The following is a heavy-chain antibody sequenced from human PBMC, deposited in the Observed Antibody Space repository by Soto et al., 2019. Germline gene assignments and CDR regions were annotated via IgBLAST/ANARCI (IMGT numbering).Heavy chain of an antibody. J-gene: IGHJ6*02. CDR1: GFTFSSYG. CDR2: IWYDGSNK. Sequence: QVQLVESGGGVLQPGRSLRLSCAASGFTFSSYGMHWVRQAPGKGLEWVAVIWYDGSNKYYADSVKGRFTISRDNSKNTLYLQMNSLRAEDTAVYYCARDTARAMVRIYYGMDVWGQGTTVTVSS. D-gene: IGHD3-10*01. V-gene: IGHV3-33*01. CDR3: ARDTARAMVRIYYGMDV.